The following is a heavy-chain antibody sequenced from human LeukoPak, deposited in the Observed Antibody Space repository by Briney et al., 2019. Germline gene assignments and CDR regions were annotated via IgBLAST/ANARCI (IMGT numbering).Heavy chain of an antibody. V-gene: IGHV4-4*02. D-gene: IGHD4-11*01. Sequence: PSGTLSLTCAVSGASISSGKWWSWVRQPPGQGLEWIAEIYHSGSTNYNPSLKSRITISVDKSKNQISLKLTSVTAADTAMYYCARDTVTAGFDYWGQGTLVTVSS. CDR2: IYHSGST. CDR3: ARDTVTAGFDY. J-gene: IGHJ4*02. CDR1: GASISSGKW.